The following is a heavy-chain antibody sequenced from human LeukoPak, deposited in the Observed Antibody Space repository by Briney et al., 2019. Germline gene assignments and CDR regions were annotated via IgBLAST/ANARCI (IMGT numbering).Heavy chain of an antibody. V-gene: IGHV3-30*18. J-gene: IGHJ4*02. CDR3: AKAGDIVVVVAAFDY. D-gene: IGHD2-15*01. CDR2: ISYDGSNK. CDR1: GFTFSSYG. Sequence: GRSLRLSCAASGFTFSSYGMHWVRQAPGKGLGWVAVISYDGSNKYYADSVEGRFTISRDNSKNTLYLQMNSLRAEDTAVYYCAKAGDIVVVVAAFDYWGQGTLVTVSS.